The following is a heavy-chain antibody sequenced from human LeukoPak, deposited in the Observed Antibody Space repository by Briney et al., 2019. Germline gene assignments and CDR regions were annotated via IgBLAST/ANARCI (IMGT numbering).Heavy chain of an antibody. CDR3: AKGVYGSGSYPLDFDY. V-gene: IGHV3-23*01. Sequence: GGSLRLSCAASGFTFSSYAMSWVRQAPGKGLEWGSAISGSGGSTYYADSVKGRFTISRDNSKNTLYLQMNSLRAEDTAVYYCAKGVYGSGSYPLDFDYWGQGTLVTVSS. J-gene: IGHJ4*02. CDR1: GFTFSSYA. CDR2: ISGSGGST. D-gene: IGHD3-10*01.